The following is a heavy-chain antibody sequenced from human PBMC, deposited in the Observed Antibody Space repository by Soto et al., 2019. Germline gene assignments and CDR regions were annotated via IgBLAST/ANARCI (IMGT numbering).Heavy chain of an antibody. V-gene: IGHV2-5*02. Sequence: QITLKESGPTLVIPTQTLTLTCTFSGFSLNTRGVGVGWIRQPPGKALEWVALIHWDDEKRYSPSLRNTITITKDTSKNQVVVIMTSIDRVDTATYDCACRPVVLGSGWNFAFWDQGILVTVSS. D-gene: IGHD6-19*01. CDR2: IHWDDEK. J-gene: IGHJ4*02. CDR3: ACRPVVLGSGWNFAF. CDR1: GFSLNTRGVG.